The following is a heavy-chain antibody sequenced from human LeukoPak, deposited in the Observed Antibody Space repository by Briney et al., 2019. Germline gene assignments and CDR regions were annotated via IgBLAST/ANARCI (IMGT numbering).Heavy chain of an antibody. CDR2: IHTSGRT. CDR1: GDSISSGSYY. J-gene: IGHJ4*02. D-gene: IGHD3-22*01. CDR3: ARGVTYYYDSGGYLY. Sequence: SQTLSLTCTVSGDSISSGSYYWSWIRQPAGKGLEWIGRIHTSGRTNYNPSLKSRVTISADTSKNQFSLKLSSVTAADTAVYYCARGVTYYYDSGGYLYWGQGTLVTVSS. V-gene: IGHV4-61*02.